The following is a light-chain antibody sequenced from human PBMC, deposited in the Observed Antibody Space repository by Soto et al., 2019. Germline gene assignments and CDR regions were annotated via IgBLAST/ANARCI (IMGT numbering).Light chain of an antibody. V-gene: IGKV1-5*03. Sequence: DSQMTQYPSILSASVGDRVTITCRASQSINSWLAWYQQKPGKAPKLLISKASTLQSGVPPRFSGSGSGTEFTLTISSLQPDDFATYYCQQYESYPMTFGGGTKVDIK. CDR1: QSINSW. CDR2: KAS. CDR3: QQYESYPMT. J-gene: IGKJ4*01.